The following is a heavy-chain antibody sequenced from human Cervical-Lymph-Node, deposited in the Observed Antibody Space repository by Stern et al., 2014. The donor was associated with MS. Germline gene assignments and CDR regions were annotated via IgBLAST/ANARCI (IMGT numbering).Heavy chain of an antibody. CDR1: EFAFSHYT. CDR2: ISFDGTYK. D-gene: IGHD2/OR15-2a*01. Sequence: MQLVESGGGVVQPGRSLRLSCAASEFAFSHYTMHWVRQAPGKGLEWVATISFDGTYKYHAHSEGCRFTISRDNSKNTLDLQMNSLGTEDTALYYCARTNTYFDAFDLWGQGTMVTVSS. J-gene: IGHJ3*01. CDR3: ARTNTYFDAFDL. V-gene: IGHV3-30-3*01.